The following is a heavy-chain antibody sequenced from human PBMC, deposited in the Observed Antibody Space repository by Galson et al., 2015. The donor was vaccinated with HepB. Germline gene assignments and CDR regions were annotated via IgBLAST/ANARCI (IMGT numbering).Heavy chain of an antibody. CDR2: LQNTGST. Sequence: ETLSLTCTVSGDSINSYYWNWMRQTAGKGLEFIGRLQNTGSTNSNPSLKSRITMSLDTSKNQFSLKMTSVTAADTGVYYCARALIIGGRYFHYAMDVCGQVTTVIVSS. CDR1: GDSINSYY. CDR3: ARALIIGGRYFHYAMDV. D-gene: IGHD6-6*01. J-gene: IGHJ6*02. V-gene: IGHV4-4*07.